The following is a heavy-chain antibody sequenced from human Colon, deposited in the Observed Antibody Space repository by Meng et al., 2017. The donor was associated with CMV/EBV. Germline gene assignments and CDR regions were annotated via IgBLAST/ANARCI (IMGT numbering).Heavy chain of an antibody. J-gene: IGHJ4*02. CDR1: AALFYSYT. CDR3: ARDLWGEDV. D-gene: IGHD1-26*01. Sequence: PCQTSAALFYSYTLKWVRLAPGYGLEWRGRINPILGTPNYPQRFQGGDTITADKFTSTAFIELGSLLSEDAAVYDCARDLWGEDVWGQGTLVTVSS. CDR2: INPILGTP. V-gene: IGHV1-69*08.